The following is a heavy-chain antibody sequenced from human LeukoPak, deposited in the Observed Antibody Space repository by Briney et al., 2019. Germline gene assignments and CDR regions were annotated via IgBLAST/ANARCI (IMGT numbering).Heavy chain of an antibody. J-gene: IGHJ4*01. V-gene: IGHV3-48*01. CDR2: IGISSGNT. CDR1: GFNFIDYS. Sequence: GGSLRLSCAASGFNFIDYSMNWVRQAPEKGLEWISYIGISSGNTKYADSVKGRFTISRDKVRNSLYLQMNSLRVEDTAMYYCARDHRYAFDNWGHGTLVTVSS. CDR3: ARDHRYAFDN. D-gene: IGHD5-12*01.